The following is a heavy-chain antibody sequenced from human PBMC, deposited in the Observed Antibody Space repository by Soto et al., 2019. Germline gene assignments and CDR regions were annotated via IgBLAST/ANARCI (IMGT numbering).Heavy chain of an antibody. CDR1: GYSFTSYW. V-gene: IGHV5-51*01. CDR2: IYPGDSDT. D-gene: IGHD6-6*01. Sequence: PGESLKISCKGSGYSFTSYWIGWVRQMPGKGLEWMGIIYPGDSDTRYSPSFQGQVTISADKSISTAYLQWSSLKASDTAMYYCARPVAARPYYYGMYVWGQGTTVTVSS. J-gene: IGHJ6*02. CDR3: ARPVAARPYYYGMYV.